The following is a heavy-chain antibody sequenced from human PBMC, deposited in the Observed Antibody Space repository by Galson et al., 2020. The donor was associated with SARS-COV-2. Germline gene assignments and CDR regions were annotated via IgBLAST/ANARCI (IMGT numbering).Heavy chain of an antibody. J-gene: IGHJ3*01. CDR2: INHSGTT. D-gene: IGHD3-9*01. CDR1: GGSFNGYC. Sequence: SETLYLTCAVYGGSFNGYCWSWIRQPPGKGLEWIGEINHSGTTNYNPSLKSRITMSVDMSKNQFSLRLSSVTAADTAVYYCARAPDVDILTGDYADGFDFWGQGTMVTVSS. V-gene: IGHV4-34*01. CDR3: ARAPDVDILTGDYADGFDF.